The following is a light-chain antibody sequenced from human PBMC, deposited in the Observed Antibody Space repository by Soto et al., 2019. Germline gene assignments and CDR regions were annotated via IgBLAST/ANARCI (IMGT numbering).Light chain of an antibody. CDR1: QSLLHYNGFNY. J-gene: IGKJ2*02. V-gene: IGKV2-28*01. CDR2: LGS. CDR3: MKSLQSPRT. Sequence: EIVMTQSPLSLPVTPGEPASISCRSSQSLLHYNGFNYLDWYLQKPGQSPQLLIYLGSNRASGVPDRFSGSGSGTDFALKISRVEAEDVGVYYFMKSLQSPRTFGQGTNLEIK.